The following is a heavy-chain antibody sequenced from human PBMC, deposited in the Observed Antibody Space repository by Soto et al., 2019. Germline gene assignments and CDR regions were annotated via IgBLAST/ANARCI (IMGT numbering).Heavy chain of an antibody. CDR3: ARGYPLWSPYFYYYMDV. D-gene: IGHD5-18*01. Sequence: QVELVESGGGVVQPGMSLRLSCAASGFTLNTYGMYWVRQAPGKGLEWVAVSWYDGTNKDYADSVKGRFTISRDNSRNTLYMQMHSLRVEDTAECYCARGYPLWSPYFYYYMDVWGQGTTVTVSS. J-gene: IGHJ6*02. CDR1: GFTLNTYG. V-gene: IGHV3-33*01. CDR2: SWYDGTNK.